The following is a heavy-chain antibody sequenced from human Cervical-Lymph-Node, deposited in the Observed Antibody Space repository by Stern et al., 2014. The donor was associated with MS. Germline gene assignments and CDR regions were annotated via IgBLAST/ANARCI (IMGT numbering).Heavy chain of an antibody. CDR2: INAANGNT. D-gene: IGHD6-19*01. CDR3: AREVAGHRLGMMDV. V-gene: IGHV1-3*01. CDR1: GYTFTTYA. J-gene: IGHJ6*02. Sequence: QVQLVESGAEVKKPGASVKVSCKASGYTFTTYAIHWVRQAAGQSLEWMGWINAANGNTRYSHKFQDRVTITRDTSKSTAYMELSSLRSEDTAVYYCAREVAGHRLGMMDVWGQGTTVTVSS.